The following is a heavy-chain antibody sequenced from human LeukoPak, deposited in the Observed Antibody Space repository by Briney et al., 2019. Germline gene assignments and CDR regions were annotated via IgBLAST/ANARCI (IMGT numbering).Heavy chain of an antibody. CDR3: ARSPRGGFGELLSPIGY. Sequence: SETLSLTCTVSGGSISSSSYYWGWIRQPPGKGLEWIGSIYYSGSTYYNPSLKSRVTISVDTSKNQFSLKLSSVTAADTAVYYCARSPRGGFGELLSPIGYWGQGTLVTVSS. J-gene: IGHJ4*02. D-gene: IGHD3-10*01. CDR2: IYYSGST. CDR1: GGSISSSSYY. V-gene: IGHV4-39*01.